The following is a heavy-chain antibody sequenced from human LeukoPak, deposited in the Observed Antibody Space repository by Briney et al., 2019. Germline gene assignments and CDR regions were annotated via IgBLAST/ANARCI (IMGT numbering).Heavy chain of an antibody. Sequence: PGGSLRLSCATSGFTFSSSWMSWVRHAPGTGLECVANIKEDGREKYYVDSVKGRFTISRDNAKNSLYLQMSSLRAEDTAVYYCARGGRPDYWGQGTLVTVSS. D-gene: IGHD3-10*01. J-gene: IGHJ4*02. CDR2: IKEDGREK. CDR3: ARGGRPDY. CDR1: GFTFSSSW. V-gene: IGHV3-7*01.